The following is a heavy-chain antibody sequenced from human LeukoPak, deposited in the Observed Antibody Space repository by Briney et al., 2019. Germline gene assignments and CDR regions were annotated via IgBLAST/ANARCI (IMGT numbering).Heavy chain of an antibody. D-gene: IGHD3-16*02. Sequence: GGSLRLSCAASGFTFSTYAMSWVRQAPGKGLEWVSAISGSGGSTYYADSVKGRFTISKDNSKNTLYLQMNSLRAEDTALYYCAKYYIWGSYRPYYFDYWGQGTLVTVSS. CDR1: GFTFSTYA. CDR2: ISGSGGST. J-gene: IGHJ4*02. CDR3: AKYYIWGSYRPYYFDY. V-gene: IGHV3-23*01.